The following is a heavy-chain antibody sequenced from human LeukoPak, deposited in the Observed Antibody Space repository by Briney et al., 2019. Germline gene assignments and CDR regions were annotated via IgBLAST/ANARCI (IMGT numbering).Heavy chain of an antibody. V-gene: IGHV3-48*01. Sequence: PGGSLRLSCAASGFTFSSYSLNWVRQAPGKGLEWISYISSTGTTIYYADSVKGRFTISGDNAKKSLYLQMNSLRAEDTAVYYCARGVSRYLFDSWGQGTLVTVSS. CDR1: GFTFSSYS. D-gene: IGHD1-14*01. J-gene: IGHJ5*01. CDR3: ARGVSRYLFDS. CDR2: ISSTGTTI.